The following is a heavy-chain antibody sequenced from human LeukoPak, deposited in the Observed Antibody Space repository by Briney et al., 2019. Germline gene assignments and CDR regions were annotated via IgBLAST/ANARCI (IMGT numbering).Heavy chain of an antibody. J-gene: IGHJ4*02. CDR1: GFTFSSNA. CDR2: ITGSDDRT. D-gene: IGHD5-12*01. CDR3: AKGPQLYSGYHPDY. Sequence: PVGSLRLSCAASGFTFSSNAMTWVRQATGKGLEWVSTITGSDDRTYYADSVRGRFTISRDYSKNTVHLQLNSLGAEDTALYYCAKGPQLYSGYHPDYWGQGTLVTVSS. V-gene: IGHV3-23*01.